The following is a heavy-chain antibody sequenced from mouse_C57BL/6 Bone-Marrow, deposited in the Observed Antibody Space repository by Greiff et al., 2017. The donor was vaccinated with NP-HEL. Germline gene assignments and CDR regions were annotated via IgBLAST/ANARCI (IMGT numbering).Heavy chain of an antibody. J-gene: IGHJ4*01. Sequence: QVQLQQSGAELVRPGASVTLSCKASGYTFNDYEMHWVKQTPVHGLEWIGAIDPETGGTAYNQTFKGKAILTADKSSSTAYMELRSLTSEASAVYYCTRSFYDYDGADAMDYWGQGTSVTVSS. CDR2: IDPETGGT. CDR1: GYTFNDYE. CDR3: TRSFYDYDGADAMDY. V-gene: IGHV1-15*01. D-gene: IGHD2-4*01.